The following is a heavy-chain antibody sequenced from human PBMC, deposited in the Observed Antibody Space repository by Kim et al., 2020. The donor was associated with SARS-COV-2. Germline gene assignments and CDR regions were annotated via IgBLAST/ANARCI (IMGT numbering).Heavy chain of an antibody. V-gene: IGHV5-51*01. J-gene: IGHJ3*02. CDR3: ARHEEAGPRSDAFDI. Sequence: PSFQGQITITADTSISTSYLQWSSLKASDTAMYYCARHEEAGPRSDAFDIWGQGTMVTVSS.